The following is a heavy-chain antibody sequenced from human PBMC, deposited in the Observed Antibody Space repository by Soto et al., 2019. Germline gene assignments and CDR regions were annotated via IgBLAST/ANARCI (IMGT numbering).Heavy chain of an antibody. CDR3: ARPSTSYGDYVWSLAY. D-gene: IGHD4-17*01. CDR1: GYPFGGYA. Sequence: QVQLVQSGAEVKKPGASMKVSCKASGYPFGGYAIGWVRQAPGQGLEWMGWVSAHTGDSGYAQRFQGRVTLTTETSTSTAYMELRGLRSDDTAVYYCARPSTSYGDYVWSLAYWGQGTLVTVSS. CDR2: VSAHTGDS. J-gene: IGHJ4*02. V-gene: IGHV1-18*01.